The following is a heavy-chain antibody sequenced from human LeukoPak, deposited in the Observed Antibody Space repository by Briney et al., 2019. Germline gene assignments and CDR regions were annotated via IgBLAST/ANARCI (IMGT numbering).Heavy chain of an antibody. J-gene: IGHJ4*02. D-gene: IGHD1-14*01. V-gene: IGHV3-23*01. CDR2: ISGSGGST. CDR3: AKDHPNLGYFDY. CDR1: GFIFSDYI. Sequence: GGSLRLSCAASGFIFSDYILDWVRQAPGKGLEWVSAISGSGGSTYYADSVKGRFTISRDNSKNTLYLQMNSLRAEDTAVYGCAKDHPNLGYFDYWGQGTLVTVSS.